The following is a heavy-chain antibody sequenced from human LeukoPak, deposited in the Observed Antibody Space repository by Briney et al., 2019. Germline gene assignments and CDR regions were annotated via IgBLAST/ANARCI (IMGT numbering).Heavy chain of an antibody. D-gene: IGHD3-22*01. CDR2: ISAYNGNT. V-gene: IGHV1-18*01. CDR3: ARRTRDYYDSSALHY. CDR1: GYTFTSYV. J-gene: IGHJ4*02. Sequence: ASVNVSCKASGYTFTSYVISGVRQAAGQEREWMGWISAYNGNTNYVQKVQGRVTMSTDTSTSTAYMELRSLRSEDTAVYYCARRTRDYYDSSALHYWGQGTLVTVSS.